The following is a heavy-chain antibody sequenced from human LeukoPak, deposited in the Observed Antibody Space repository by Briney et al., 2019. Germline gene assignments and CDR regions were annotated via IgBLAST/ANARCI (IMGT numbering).Heavy chain of an antibody. J-gene: IGHJ4*02. Sequence: GGSLRLSCAASGFRFTNYSMSWVRQAPGKGLEWVAGLGRSGEYKYYADSVKGRFTISRDNSKDTVSLQMNSLRAEDTAVYYCAKVDIVATIDAGRLVDYWGQGTLVTVSS. D-gene: IGHD5-12*01. V-gene: IGHV3-23*01. CDR3: AKVDIVATIDAGRLVDY. CDR1: GFRFTNYS. CDR2: LGRSGEYK.